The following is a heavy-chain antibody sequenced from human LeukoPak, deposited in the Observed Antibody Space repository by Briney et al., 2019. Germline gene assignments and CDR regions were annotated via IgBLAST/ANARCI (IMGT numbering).Heavy chain of an antibody. D-gene: IGHD3-16*01. J-gene: IGHJ6*03. CDR3: ARDGALGYYYYMHV. CDR2: IYYSGRT. Sequence: SETLSLTCAVSGDSISSYFWWWIRQPPGEGGGGVGYIYYSGRTIHNTSLKSGVTISVEKSKNQFSLKLSSVTAADTAVYYCARDGALGYYYYMHVWGKGTTVTISS. CDR1: GDSISSYF. V-gene: IGHV4-59*01.